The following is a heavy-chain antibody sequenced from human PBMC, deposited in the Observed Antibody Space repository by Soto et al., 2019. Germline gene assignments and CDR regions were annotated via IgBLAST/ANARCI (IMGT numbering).Heavy chain of an antibody. D-gene: IGHD3-10*01. Sequence: GESLKISCKGSGYSFTSYWIGWVRQMPGKGLEWMGIIYPGDSDTRYSPSFQGQVTISADKSISTAYLQWSSLKASDTAMYYCARQKLWFGELLYRFYGMDVWGQGTTVTVSS. V-gene: IGHV5-51*01. CDR1: GYSFTSYW. CDR2: IYPGDSDT. CDR3: ARQKLWFGELLYRFYGMDV. J-gene: IGHJ6*02.